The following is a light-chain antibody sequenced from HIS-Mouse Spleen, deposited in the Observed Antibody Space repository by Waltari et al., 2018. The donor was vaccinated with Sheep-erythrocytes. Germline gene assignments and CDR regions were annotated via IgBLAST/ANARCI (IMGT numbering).Light chain of an antibody. V-gene: IGLV3-10*01. CDR2: EDS. CDR3: YSTDSSGNHRV. CDR1: ALPKKY. J-gene: IGLJ2*01. Sequence: SYELTQPPSVSVSPGQTARITCSGDALPKKYAYWYQQKSGQAAVLVIYEDSKRHSGLPERFSGSSSGTMATLTISGAQVEDEADYYCYSTDSSGNHRVFGGGTKLTVL.